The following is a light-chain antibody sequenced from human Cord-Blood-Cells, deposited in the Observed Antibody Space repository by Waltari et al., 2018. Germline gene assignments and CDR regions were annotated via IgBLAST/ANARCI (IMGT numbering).Light chain of an antibody. CDR3: QQRSNWPPYT. Sequence: EIVLTQSPATLSLSPGERATLSCRASQSVSSYLAWYQQKPGQAPRLLIYDASNRATCIPARFSGSGSGTDFTLTIISLAPEDFAVYYCQQRSNWPPYTFGQGTKLEIK. CDR2: DAS. CDR1: QSVSSY. J-gene: IGKJ2*01. V-gene: IGKV3-11*01.